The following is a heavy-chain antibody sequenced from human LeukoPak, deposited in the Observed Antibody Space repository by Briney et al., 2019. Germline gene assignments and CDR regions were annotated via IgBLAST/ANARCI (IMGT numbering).Heavy chain of an antibody. CDR1: GYTFTSYG. D-gene: IGHD3-22*01. Sequence: ASVKVSCKASGYTFTSYGISWVRQAPGQGLEWMGWISAYNGNTNYAQKLQDRVTMTTDTSTSTAYMELTSLRSDDTAVYYCARATSYYYDSSGMDPWGQGTLVTVSS. J-gene: IGHJ5*02. CDR3: ARATSYYYDSSGMDP. CDR2: ISAYNGNT. V-gene: IGHV1-18*01.